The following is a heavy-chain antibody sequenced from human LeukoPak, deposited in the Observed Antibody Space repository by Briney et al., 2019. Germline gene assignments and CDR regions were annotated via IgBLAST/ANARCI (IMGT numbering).Heavy chain of an antibody. CDR2: MNPNSGNT. Sequence: ASVKVSCKASGYTFTSYDINWVRQATGQGLEWMGWMNPNSGNTGYAQKFQGRVTITRNTSISTAYMELSSLRSEDTAVYYCARGGGGHTAMVSYYFDYWGQGTLVTVSS. V-gene: IGHV1-8*03. D-gene: IGHD5-18*01. CDR3: ARGGGGHTAMVSYYFDY. CDR1: GYTFTSYD. J-gene: IGHJ4*02.